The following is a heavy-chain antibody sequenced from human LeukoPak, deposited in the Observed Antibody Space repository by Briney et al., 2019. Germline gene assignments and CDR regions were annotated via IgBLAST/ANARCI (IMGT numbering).Heavy chain of an antibody. V-gene: IGHV3-23*01. D-gene: IGHD5-12*01. CDR1: GFTFSSYA. J-gene: IGHJ3*02. Sequence: PGGSLRLSCAASGFTFSSYAMSWVRQAPGKGLEWVSAISGSGGSTYYADSVKGRFTISRDNAKNTLYLQMNSLRAEDTAVYYCARLQLPPTSGYDAWAFDIWGQGTMVTVSS. CDR3: ARLQLPPTSGYDAWAFDI. CDR2: ISGSGGST.